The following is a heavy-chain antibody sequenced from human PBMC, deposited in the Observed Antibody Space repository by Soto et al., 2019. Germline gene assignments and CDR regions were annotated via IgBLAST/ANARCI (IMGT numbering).Heavy chain of an antibody. CDR3: ARGATVTTNSYYYYGMDV. Sequence: QVQLVQSGAEVKKPGSSVKVSCKASRGTFSSYAISWVRQAPGQGLEWMGGIIPIFGTANYAQKFQGRVTITADESTSTAYMELSSLRSEDTAVYYCARGATVTTNSYYYYGMDVWGQGTTVTVSS. CDR1: RGTFSSYA. J-gene: IGHJ6*02. CDR2: IIPIFGTA. V-gene: IGHV1-69*01. D-gene: IGHD4-4*01.